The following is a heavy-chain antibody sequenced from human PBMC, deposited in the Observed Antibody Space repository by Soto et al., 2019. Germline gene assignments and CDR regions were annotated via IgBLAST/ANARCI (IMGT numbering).Heavy chain of an antibody. CDR2: ITSTSSTK. CDR1: GFTFSSHT. D-gene: IGHD3-10*01. J-gene: IGHJ6*02. CDR3: ARRITMVRGPYYYYAMDV. Sequence: GGSLRLSCAASGFTFSSHTMNWVRQAPGKGLEWISYITSTSSTKNYADSVKGRFTISRDNANNSLYLQMNSLRDEDTAVYYCARRITMVRGPYYYYAMDVWGQGTTVTVSS. V-gene: IGHV3-48*02.